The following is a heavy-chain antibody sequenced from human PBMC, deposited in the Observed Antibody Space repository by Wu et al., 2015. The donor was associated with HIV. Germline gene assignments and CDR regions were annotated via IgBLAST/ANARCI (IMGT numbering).Heavy chain of an antibody. V-gene: IGHV1-18*01. CDR3: ARVWKYYYDSSEDYMDV. D-gene: IGHD3-22*01. J-gene: IGHJ6*03. Sequence: QVQLVQSGAEVKKPGASVKVSCKASGYTFTSYGISWVRQAPGQGLEWMGWISAYNGNTNYAQKLQGRVTMTTDTSTSTAYMELRSLRSDDTAVYYCARVWKYYYDSSEDYMDVWGKGDHGSPSP. CDR2: ISAYNGNT. CDR1: GYTFTSYG.